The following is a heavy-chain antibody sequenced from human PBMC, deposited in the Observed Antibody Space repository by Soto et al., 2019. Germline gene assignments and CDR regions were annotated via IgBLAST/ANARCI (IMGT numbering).Heavy chain of an antibody. D-gene: IGHD5-12*01. CDR3: VRVTANRGYRGYPLSAFDYFEY. CDR2: IIPIFGTA. J-gene: IGHJ4*02. CDR1: GGTFSSYA. Sequence: QVQLVQSGAEVKKPGSSVKVSCKASGGTFSSYAISWVRQAPGQGLEWMGGIIPIFGTANYAQKFQGRVTITADETTSTAYMELSSLRSEDAAVYYCVRVTANRGYRGYPLSAFDYFEYWGQGTLVTVSS. V-gene: IGHV1-69*12.